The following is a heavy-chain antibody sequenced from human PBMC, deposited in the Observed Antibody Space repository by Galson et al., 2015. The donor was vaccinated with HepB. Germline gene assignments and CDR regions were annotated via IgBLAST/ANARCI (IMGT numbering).Heavy chain of an antibody. J-gene: IGHJ4*02. CDR2: IYYSGST. D-gene: IGHD3-10*01. Sequence: ETLSLTCTVSGGSISSYYWSWIRQPPGKGLEWIGYIYYSGSTNYNPSLKSRVTISVDTSKNQFSLKLSSVTAADTAVYYCARATMVRGVIRLTYFDYWGQGTLVTVSS. CDR3: ARATMVRGVIRLTYFDY. CDR1: GGSISSYY. V-gene: IGHV4-59*01.